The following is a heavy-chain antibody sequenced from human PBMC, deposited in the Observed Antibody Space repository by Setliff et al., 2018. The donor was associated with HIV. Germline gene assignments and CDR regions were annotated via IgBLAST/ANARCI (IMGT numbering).Heavy chain of an antibody. J-gene: IGHJ4*02. V-gene: IGHV4-4*07. CDR2: IYSSGST. D-gene: IGHD3-10*01. CDR1: GGSITSNF. Sequence: PSETLSLTCTVSGGSITSNFWIWVRQPAGKGLEYIGRIYSSGSTNYGPSLKGRVTMSVDTSKNQFSLKLSSVTAADTAVYYCARENRDGYFDYWGQGTLVTVSS. CDR3: ARENRDGYFDY.